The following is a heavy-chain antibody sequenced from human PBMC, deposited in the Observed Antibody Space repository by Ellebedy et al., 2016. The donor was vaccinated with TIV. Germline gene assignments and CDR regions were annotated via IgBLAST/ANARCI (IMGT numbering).Heavy chain of an antibody. D-gene: IGHD1-1*01. Sequence: SGPTLVKPTETLTLTCTFSGFSLTSSGMCVNWIRQPPGKALEWLARIDWDDEKHYSASLKTRLTISRDTSKNQVILTVTNMDPVDTATYYCAHRRKTGYGMDVWGQGTTVTVSS. CDR2: IDWDDEK. V-gene: IGHV2-70*12. CDR1: GFSLTSSGMC. CDR3: AHRRKTGYGMDV. J-gene: IGHJ6*02.